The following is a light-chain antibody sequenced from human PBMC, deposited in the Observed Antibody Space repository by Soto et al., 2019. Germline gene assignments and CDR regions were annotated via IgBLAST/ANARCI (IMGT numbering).Light chain of an antibody. CDR1: QSVSSN. J-gene: IGKJ5*01. CDR3: QQYNNWQDRIT. Sequence: EIVMTQSPATLPVSPGERATLSCRASQSVSSNLAWYQQKPGQAPRLLIYGASTRATGIPARFSGSGSGTEFTLTISSLQSEDFAVYYCQQYNNWQDRITFGQGTRLEIK. V-gene: IGKV3-15*01. CDR2: GAS.